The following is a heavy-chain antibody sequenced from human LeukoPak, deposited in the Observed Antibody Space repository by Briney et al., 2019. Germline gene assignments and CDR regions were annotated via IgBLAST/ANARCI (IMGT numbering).Heavy chain of an antibody. CDR3: ATFYCPSCCRFYY. Sequence: SETLSLTCTVSGASMSSYYWSWIRQPAGKGLEWIGRTHTSASTNYNPSLKGRVTISVETSKKQFSLRLSSVTAADTAMYYWATFYCPSCCRFYYWGQGILVTVSP. CDR1: GASMSSYY. CDR2: THTSAST. D-gene: IGHD3-3*02. V-gene: IGHV4-4*07. J-gene: IGHJ4*02.